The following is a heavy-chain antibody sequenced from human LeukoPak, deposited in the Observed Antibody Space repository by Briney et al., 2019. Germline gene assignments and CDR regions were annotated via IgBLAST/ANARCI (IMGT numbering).Heavy chain of an antibody. D-gene: IGHD2-2*01. J-gene: IGHJ3*01. Sequence: GGSLRLSCAASGFSFSSYEMNWVRQAPGKGLEWVSYISTSGGTTYFADSVKGRFSISRDSAKNTLYLQMSSLRSEDTAVYYCTREQEDCTGTTCYRAFDVWGQGTMVTVS. CDR1: GFSFSSYE. V-gene: IGHV3-48*03. CDR2: ISTSGGTT. CDR3: TREQEDCTGTTCYRAFDV.